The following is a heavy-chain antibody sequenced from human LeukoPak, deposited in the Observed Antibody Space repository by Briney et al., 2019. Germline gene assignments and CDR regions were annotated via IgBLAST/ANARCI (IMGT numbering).Heavy chain of an antibody. CDR2: IYYSGST. CDR1: GGSISSYY. V-gene: IGHV4-59*01. J-gene: IGHJ3*02. D-gene: IGHD2-15*01. Sequence: PSETLSLTCTVSGGSISSYYWSWIRQPPGKGVVWIGYIYYSGSTNYNPSLKSRVTISVDTSKNQFSLKLSSVTAADTAVYYCARTEADCSGGSCYSAAFDIWGQGTMVTVSS. CDR3: ARTEADCSGGSCYSAAFDI.